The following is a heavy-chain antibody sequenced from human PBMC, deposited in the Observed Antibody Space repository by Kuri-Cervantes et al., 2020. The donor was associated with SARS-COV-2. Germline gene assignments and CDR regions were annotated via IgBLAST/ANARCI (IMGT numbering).Heavy chain of an antibody. V-gene: IGHV4-34*01. CDR3: ARSFGPYCSSTSCYSGGGWFDP. CDR2: INHSGST. D-gene: IGHD2-2*01. CDR1: GGSFSGYY. Sequence: SETLSLTCAVYGGSFSGYYWSWIRQPPGKGLEWIGEINHSGSTNYNPSLKSRVTISVDTSKNQFSLKLSSVTAADTAVYYCARSFGPYCSSTSCYSGGGWFDPWGQGTLVTVSS. J-gene: IGHJ5*02.